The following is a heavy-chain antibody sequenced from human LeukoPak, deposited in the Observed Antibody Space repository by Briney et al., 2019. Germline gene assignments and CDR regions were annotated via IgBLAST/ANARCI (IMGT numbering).Heavy chain of an antibody. CDR1: GGSFSGYY. J-gene: IGHJ4*02. Sequence: SETLSLTCAVYGGSFSGYYWSWIRQPPGKGLEWIGEINHSGSTNYNPSLKSRVTISVDTSKNQFSLKLSSVTAADTAVYYCARRTGWLRPSIDYWGQGTLVTVSS. V-gene: IGHV4-34*01. CDR3: ARRTGWLRPSIDY. D-gene: IGHD5-12*01. CDR2: INHSGST.